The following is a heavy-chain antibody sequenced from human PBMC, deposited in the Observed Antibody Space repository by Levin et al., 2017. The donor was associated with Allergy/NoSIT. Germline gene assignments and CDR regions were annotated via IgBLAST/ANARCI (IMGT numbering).Heavy chain of an antibody. Sequence: GESLKISCAASGFTFSSYWMHWVRQAPGKGLVWVSRINGDGSSTSYADSVKGRFTISRDNAKNTLFLQMNSLRAEDTAVYYCASPTDYGDSSLDAFDFWGQGTMVTVSS. CDR2: INGDGSST. J-gene: IGHJ3*01. V-gene: IGHV3-74*01. D-gene: IGHD4-17*01. CDR3: ASPTDYGDSSLDAFDF. CDR1: GFTFSSYW.